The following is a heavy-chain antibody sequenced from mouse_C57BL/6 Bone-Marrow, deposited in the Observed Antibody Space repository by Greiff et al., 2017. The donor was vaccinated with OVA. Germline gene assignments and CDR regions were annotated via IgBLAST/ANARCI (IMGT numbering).Heavy chain of an antibody. CDR2: IDPETGGT. CDR1: GYTFTDYE. CDR3: TRGYSNYYAMDY. J-gene: IGHJ4*01. D-gene: IGHD2-5*01. V-gene: IGHV1-15*01. Sequence: VQLQLSGAELVRPGASVTLSCKASGYTFTDYEMHWVKQTPVHGLEWIGAIDPETGGTAYNQKFKGKAILTADKSSSTAYMELRSLTSEDSAVYYGTRGYSNYYAMDYWGQGTSVTVSS.